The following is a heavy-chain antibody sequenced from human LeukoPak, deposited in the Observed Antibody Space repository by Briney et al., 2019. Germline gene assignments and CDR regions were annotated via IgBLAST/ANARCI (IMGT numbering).Heavy chain of an antibody. V-gene: IGHV4-34*01. CDR3: ARKGQGIVVVPAAMAFDY. D-gene: IGHD2-2*01. Sequence: SETLSLTCAVYVESFSGYYWSWIRQPPRKGLEWSGEINHSGSTNYNPSLKSRVTISVDTSKNQFSLKLSSVTAADTAVYYCARKGQGIVVVPAAMAFDYWGQGTLVTVSS. J-gene: IGHJ4*02. CDR1: VESFSGYY. CDR2: INHSGST.